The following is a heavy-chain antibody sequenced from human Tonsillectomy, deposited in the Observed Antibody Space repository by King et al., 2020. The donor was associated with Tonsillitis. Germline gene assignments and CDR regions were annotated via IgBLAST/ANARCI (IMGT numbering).Heavy chain of an antibody. CDR3: ARGPFRDGYNLAY. CDR1: GFTLSSYT. V-gene: IGHV3-30-3*01. D-gene: IGHD5-24*01. J-gene: IGHJ4*02. Sequence: VQLVESGGGVVQPGRSLRLSCAASGFTLSSYTLHWVRQAPGKGLEWVAVISYDGSNKYYADSVKGRFNISRDNSKNTVYLQVNSLREEGTAVYYCARGPFRDGYNLAYWGQGTLVTVSS. CDR2: ISYDGSNK.